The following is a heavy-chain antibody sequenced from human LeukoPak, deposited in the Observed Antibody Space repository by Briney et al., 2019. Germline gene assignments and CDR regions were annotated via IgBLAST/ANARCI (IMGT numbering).Heavy chain of an antibody. V-gene: IGHV3-33*01. D-gene: IGHD4-17*01. J-gene: IGHJ5*02. CDR1: GXTFSSYG. CDR3: ARLYGTYPGWFDP. CDR2: IWYDGSNK. Sequence: PGRSLRLSCAASGXTFSSYGMHWVRQAPGKGLEWVAVIWYDGSNKYYADSVKGRFTISRDNSKNTLYLQMNSLRAEDTAVYYCARLYGTYPGWFDPWGQGTLVTVSS.